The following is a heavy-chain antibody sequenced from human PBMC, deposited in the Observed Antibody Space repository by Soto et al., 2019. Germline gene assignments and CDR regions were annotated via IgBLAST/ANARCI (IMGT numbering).Heavy chain of an antibody. D-gene: IGHD3-16*01. CDR2: ISATGSDI. CDR1: GFTFSSHT. Sequence: EVDLVESGGGLAKPGGALRLSCTDSGFTFSSHTMNWVRQAPGKGLEWVSSISATGSDIYYGDSVMGRFTISRDNAKNSLYPQLNNLRVEDTAVYYCARGYDVVRVPVAIRVGYFDHWGQGTVVTVSS. CDR3: ARGYDVVRVPVAIRVGYFDH. J-gene: IGHJ4*02. V-gene: IGHV3-21*01.